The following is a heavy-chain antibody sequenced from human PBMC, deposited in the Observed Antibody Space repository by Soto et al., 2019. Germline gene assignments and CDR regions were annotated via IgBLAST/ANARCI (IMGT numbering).Heavy chain of an antibody. CDR1: GGSFSGYY. Sequence: SETLSLTCAVYGGSFSGYYWSWIRQPPGKGLEWIGEINHSGSTNYNPSLKSRVTISVDTSKNQFSLKLSSVTAADTAVYYCERGLGSSSWPRAHNWFDPWGQGTLVTVPQ. CDR3: ERGLGSSSWPRAHNWFDP. V-gene: IGHV4-34*01. D-gene: IGHD6-13*01. CDR2: INHSGST. J-gene: IGHJ5*02.